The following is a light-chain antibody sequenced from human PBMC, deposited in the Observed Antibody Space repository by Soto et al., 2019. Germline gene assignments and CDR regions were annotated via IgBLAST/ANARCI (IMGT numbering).Light chain of an antibody. V-gene: IGKV1-39*01. CDR2: VAS. Sequence: DIQMTQFPSSLSASVGDRVTITCRASQSISDYLNWYQHKPGKAPRLLISVASTLQSGVPSRFSGRGSGTDFTLTINSLRIEDFATYYCQQSYSFPRTFGQGTKLDI. J-gene: IGKJ2*02. CDR1: QSISDY. CDR3: QQSYSFPRT.